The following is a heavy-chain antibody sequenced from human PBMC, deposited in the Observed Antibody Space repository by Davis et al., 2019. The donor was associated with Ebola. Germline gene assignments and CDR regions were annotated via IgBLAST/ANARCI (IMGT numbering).Heavy chain of an antibody. D-gene: IGHD5-18*01. V-gene: IGHV4-30-4*07. CDR2: IYYSGST. Sequence: SETLSLTCTVSGGSISSGGYSWSWIRQPPGKGLEWIGYIYYSGSTYYNPSLKSRVTISVDSSKNQFSLKLSSVTAADTAVYYCARGGYSYGSLDYWGQGTLVTVSS. CDR1: GGSISSGGYS. J-gene: IGHJ4*02. CDR3: ARGGYSYGSLDY.